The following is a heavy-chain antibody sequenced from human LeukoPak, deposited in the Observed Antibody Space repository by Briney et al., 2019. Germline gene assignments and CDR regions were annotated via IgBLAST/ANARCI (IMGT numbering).Heavy chain of an antibody. V-gene: IGHV3-33*01. CDR3: ARDRPIPTDEMGLIDY. CDR1: GFTFSTYG. D-gene: IGHD2-2*02. CDR2: IWFDGSNK. J-gene: IGHJ4*02. Sequence: GGSLRLSCAASGFTFSTYGMHWVRQAPGKGLEWVAVIWFDGSNKYYADSVKGRFTISRDSSKNTLYLQMNSLTAEDTAVYYCARDRPIPTDEMGLIDYWGQGTLVTVSS.